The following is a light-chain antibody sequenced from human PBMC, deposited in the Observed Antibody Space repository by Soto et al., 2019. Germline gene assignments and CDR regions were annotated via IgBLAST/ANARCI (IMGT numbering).Light chain of an antibody. J-gene: IGKJ4*01. CDR2: AAS. V-gene: IGKV1-9*01. Sequence: DIQMTQSPSSLSASVGDRVTITCHASQDISKYLNWYQQKPGKAAKLLIYAASTLQSGVPSRFSGSGSGKDFTLTISSLQPEDFATYYCQQLNNYPSTVGGGTKVDIK. CDR3: QQLNNYPST. CDR1: QDISKY.